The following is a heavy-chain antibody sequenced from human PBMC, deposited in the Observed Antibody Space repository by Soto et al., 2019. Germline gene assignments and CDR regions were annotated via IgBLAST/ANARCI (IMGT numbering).Heavy chain of an antibody. D-gene: IGHD6-6*01. J-gene: IGHJ5*02. CDR1: GYNFASFW. Sequence: GASLKISFQGSGYNFASFWIGWVRQTPGKGLEWMGIIFPRDSDTRYSPSFQGQVTMSVDKSIKTAYLQWSSLEASDTAIYYCARHGSIGTRLNYFDPWGQGTQVTVSS. V-gene: IGHV5-51*01. CDR3: ARHGSIGTRLNYFDP. CDR2: IFPRDSDT.